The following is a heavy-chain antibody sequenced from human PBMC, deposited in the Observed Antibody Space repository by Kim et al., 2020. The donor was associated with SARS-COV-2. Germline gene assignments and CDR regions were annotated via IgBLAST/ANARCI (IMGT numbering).Heavy chain of an antibody. CDR2: INHSGST. CDR3: ARGSPVGTVPPHGAFDI. J-gene: IGHJ3*02. CDR1: GGSFSGYY. Sequence: SETLSLTCAVYGGSFSGYYWSWIRQPPGKGLEWIGEINHSGSTNYNPSLKSRVTISVDTSKNQFSLKLRSVTAADTAVYYCARGSPVGTVPPHGAFDIWGQGTMVTISS. V-gene: IGHV4-34*01. D-gene: IGHD1-26*01.